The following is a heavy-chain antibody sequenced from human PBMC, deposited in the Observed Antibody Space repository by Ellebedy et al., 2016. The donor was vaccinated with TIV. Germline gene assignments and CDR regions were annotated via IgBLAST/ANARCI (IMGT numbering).Heavy chain of an antibody. J-gene: IGHJ4*02. CDR1: GYTFTSYG. Sequence: ASVKVSXXASGYTFTSYGISWVRQAPGQGLEWMGWISAYNGNTNYAQKLQGRVTMTTDTSTSTAYMELRSLRSDDTAVYYCAREEADYYGSGSYLAGNYWGQGTLVTVSS. D-gene: IGHD3-10*01. CDR2: ISAYNGNT. V-gene: IGHV1-18*01. CDR3: AREEADYYGSGSYLAGNY.